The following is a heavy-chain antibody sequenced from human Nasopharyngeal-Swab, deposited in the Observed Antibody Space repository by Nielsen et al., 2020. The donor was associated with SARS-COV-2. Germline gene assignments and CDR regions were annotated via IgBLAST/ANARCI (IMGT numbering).Heavy chain of an antibody. V-gene: IGHV1-46*01. CDR2: INPSGGST. D-gene: IGHD1-26*01. Sequence: WVRQAPGQGLERMGIINPSGGSTSYAQKFQGRVTMTRDTSTSTVYMELSSLRSEDTAVYYCAREIVGASYYYYGMDVWGQGTTVTVSS. CDR3: AREIVGASYYYYGMDV. J-gene: IGHJ6*02.